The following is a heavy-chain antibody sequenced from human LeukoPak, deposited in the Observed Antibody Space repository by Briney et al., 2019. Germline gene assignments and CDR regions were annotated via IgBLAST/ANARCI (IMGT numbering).Heavy chain of an antibody. J-gene: IGHJ4*02. V-gene: IGHV4-39*01. CDR3: ARHPAPTVVTPPEPDY. D-gene: IGHD4-23*01. CDR1: GGSISSSSYY. CDR2: IYYSGST. Sequence: PSETLSLTCTVSGGSISSSSYYWGWIRQPPGKGLEWIGSIYYSGSTYYNPSLKSRFTISVDTSKNQFSLKLSSVTAADTAVYYCARHPAPTVVTPPEPDYWGQGTLVTVSS.